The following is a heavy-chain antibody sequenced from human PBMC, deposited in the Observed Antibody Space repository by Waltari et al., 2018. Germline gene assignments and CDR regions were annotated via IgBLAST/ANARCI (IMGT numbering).Heavy chain of an antibody. CDR3: ARVERYCGGDCYPDGFGP. Sequence: QVQLQESGPGLVKPSETLSLTCTVSGGSISTYYWNWVRQPPGKGLEWIGYIYHDGSTNNNPSRKSRVTISVDASKNQFSLKLSSVTAADTAVYYCARVERYCGGDCYPDGFGPWGQGTLVTVSS. J-gene: IGHJ5*02. V-gene: IGHV4-59*01. D-gene: IGHD2-21*02. CDR1: GGSISTYY. CDR2: IYHDGST.